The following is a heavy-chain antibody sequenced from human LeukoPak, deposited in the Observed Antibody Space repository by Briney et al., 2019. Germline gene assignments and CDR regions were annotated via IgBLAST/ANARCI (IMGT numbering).Heavy chain of an antibody. Sequence: GGSLRLSCAASGFTFDSYSMNWVRQAPGKGLEWVSSITSSSNYIYYADSVKGRFTISRDNAKNSLYLQMNSLRAEDTAVYYCARGGVYSSRGIDYWGQGTLVTVSS. CDR3: ARGGVYSSRGIDY. J-gene: IGHJ4*02. D-gene: IGHD6-13*01. V-gene: IGHV3-21*01. CDR1: GFTFDSYS. CDR2: ITSSSNYI.